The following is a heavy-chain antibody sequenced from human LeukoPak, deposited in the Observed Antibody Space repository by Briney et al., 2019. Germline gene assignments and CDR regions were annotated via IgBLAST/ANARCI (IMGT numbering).Heavy chain of an antibody. V-gene: IGHV3-30-3*01. J-gene: IGHJ5*02. CDR3: ARDIAAAHNWFDP. Sequence: GGSLRLSCAASGFTLSSYAMHWVRQAPGKGLEWVAVISYDRSNKYYADSVKGRFTISRDNSKNTLCLQMNSLRAEDTAVYYCARDIAAAHNWFDPWGQGTLVTVSS. CDR2: ISYDRSNK. CDR1: GFTLSSYA. D-gene: IGHD6-13*01.